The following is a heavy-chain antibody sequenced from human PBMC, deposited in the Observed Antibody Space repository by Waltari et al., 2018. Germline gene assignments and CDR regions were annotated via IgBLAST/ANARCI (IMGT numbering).Heavy chain of an antibody. CDR3: ATPDASGWYINFDY. CDR2: ISQVGCEN. D-gene: IGHD6-19*01. CDR1: GFPFSSYW. Sequence: EVQLVESGGGLVQPGGSLRLSCAASGFPFSSYWMSWVRQAPGKGLEWVPTISQVGCENDYVDSVQGRFTFYRDNANNALYLQRHGLRAEDTSVYYFATPDASGWYINFDYWCQGTLVTVSS. J-gene: IGHJ4*02. V-gene: IGHV3-7*01.